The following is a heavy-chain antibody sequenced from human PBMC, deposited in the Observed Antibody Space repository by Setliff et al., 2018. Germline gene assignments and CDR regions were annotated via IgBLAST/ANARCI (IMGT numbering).Heavy chain of an antibody. J-gene: IGHJ4*02. CDR1: GYSFTSHY. CDR2: INPGGGSS. V-gene: IGHV1-46*01. Sequence: RASVKVSCKASGYSFTSHYMHWVRQAPGQGLEWMGIINPGGGSSSSTEKFQGRVTITADESTSTAYMELASLRSEDTAVYYCARAGDAASGRKGVFEYWGQGTAVTVSS. D-gene: IGHD1-26*01. CDR3: ARAGDAASGRKGVFEY.